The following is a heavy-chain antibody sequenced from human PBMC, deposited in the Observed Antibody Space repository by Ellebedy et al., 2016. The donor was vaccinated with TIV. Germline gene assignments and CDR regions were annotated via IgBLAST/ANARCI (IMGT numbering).Heavy chain of an antibody. Sequence: ASVKVSXXASGYTFTSYDINWVRQATGQGLEWMGWMNPNSGNTGYAQKFQGRVTMTRNTSISTAYMELSSLRSEDTAVYYCARTTRIAARLAYWGQGTLVTVSS. V-gene: IGHV1-8*01. CDR2: MNPNSGNT. CDR1: GYTFTSYD. CDR3: ARTTRIAARLAY. J-gene: IGHJ4*02. D-gene: IGHD6-6*01.